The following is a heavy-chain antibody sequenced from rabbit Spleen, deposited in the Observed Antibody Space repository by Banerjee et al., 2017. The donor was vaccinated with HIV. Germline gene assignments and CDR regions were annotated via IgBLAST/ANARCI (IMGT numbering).Heavy chain of an antibody. CDR3: ARDSGSSFSSYGMDL. V-gene: IGHV1S40*01. Sequence: QSLEESGGGLVQPEGSLALTCKASGFSFSSSYYMCWVRQAPGKGLEWIACINAVTGKAVYASWAKGRFTISKTSSTTVTLQMTSLTAADTATYFCARDSGSSFSSYGMDLWGPGTLVTVS. CDR1: GFSFSSSYY. J-gene: IGHJ6*01. D-gene: IGHD8-1*01. CDR2: INAVTGKA.